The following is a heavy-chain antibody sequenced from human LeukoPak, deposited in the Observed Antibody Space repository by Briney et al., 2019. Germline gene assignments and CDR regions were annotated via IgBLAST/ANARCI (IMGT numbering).Heavy chain of an antibody. CDR3: ARQGIVAPWFDP. CDR2: IYSSGST. V-gene: IGHV4-61*02. D-gene: IGHD5-12*01. J-gene: IGHJ5*02. Sequence: SETLSLTCTVSGGSISSGSYYWNWIRQPAGKGLEWIGRIYSSGSTNYNPSLKSRVTMSVDTSKNQFSLKLSSVTAADTAVYYCARQGIVAPWFDPWGQGTLVTVSS. CDR1: GGSISSGSYY.